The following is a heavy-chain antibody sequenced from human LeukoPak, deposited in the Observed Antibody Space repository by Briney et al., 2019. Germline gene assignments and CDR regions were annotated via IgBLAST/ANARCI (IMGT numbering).Heavy chain of an antibody. CDR1: GGSINSGDYY. CDR2: IFHSGNT. D-gene: IGHD3-16*01. J-gene: IGHJ4*02. CDR3: ARVSGERLVVDY. Sequence: PSQTLSLTCTVSGGSINSGDYYWSWIRQPPGKGLEWVGYIFHSGNTYYSPSLKSRVTISLDTSKNQFSLWLSSVTAADAAVYYCARVSGERLVVDYWGQGTLVTVSS. V-gene: IGHV4-30-4*01.